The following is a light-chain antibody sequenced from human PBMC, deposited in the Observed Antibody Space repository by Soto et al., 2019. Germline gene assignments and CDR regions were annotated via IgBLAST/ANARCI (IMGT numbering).Light chain of an antibody. CDR1: SSDVGNYNA. V-gene: IGLV2-14*01. Sequence: QSALTQPASVSGSPGQSITISCTGTSSDVGNYNAVSWYQQNPGKAPKLMIYDVTNRPSGVSNRFSGSKSSNTASLTISGLQAEDESDYYCSSYTSSSTIVFGTGTKLTVL. J-gene: IGLJ1*01. CDR2: DVT. CDR3: SSYTSSSTIV.